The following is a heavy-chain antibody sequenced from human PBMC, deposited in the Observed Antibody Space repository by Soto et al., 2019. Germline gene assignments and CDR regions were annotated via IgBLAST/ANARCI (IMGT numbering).Heavy chain of an antibody. CDR1: GFTFSSYE. D-gene: IGHD1-1*01. J-gene: IGHJ4*02. CDR2: ISSSGSTI. Sequence: EVQLVESGGGLVQRGGSLRLSCAASGFTFSSYEMNWVRQAPGKGLEWVSYISSSGSTIYYADSVKGRFTISRDNAKNSLYLQMNSLRAEDTAVYYCARVSNWNPPDYWGQGTLVTVSS. CDR3: ARVSNWNPPDY. V-gene: IGHV3-48*03.